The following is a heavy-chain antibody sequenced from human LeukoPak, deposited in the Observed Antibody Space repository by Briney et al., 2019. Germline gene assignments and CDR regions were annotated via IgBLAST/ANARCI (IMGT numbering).Heavy chain of an antibody. J-gene: IGHJ4*02. V-gene: IGHV3-30*04. CDR3: ARDKHIVVVTAIRQYYFDY. CDR1: GFTFSSYA. Sequence: GGSLRLSCAASGFTFSSYAMHWVRQAPGKGLEWVAVISYDGSNKYYADSVKGRFTISRDNSKITLYLQMSSLRAEDTAVYYCARDKHIVVVTAIRQYYFDYWGQGTLVTVSS. CDR2: ISYDGSNK. D-gene: IGHD2-21*02.